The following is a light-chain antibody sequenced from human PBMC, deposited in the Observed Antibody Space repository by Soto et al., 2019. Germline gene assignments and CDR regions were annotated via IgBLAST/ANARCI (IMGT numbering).Light chain of an antibody. CDR2: DIS. J-gene: IGKJ4*01. V-gene: IGKV3D-15*01. CDR1: QSVSSN. CDR3: QQYNDLPLT. Sequence: EIVMTQSPATLSVSPGERNTLACRAIQSVSSNLALYQQKPGQAPSLLIYDISARATGIPTRFSGSGSGTEFTLTISSLQSEDFAVYSCQQYNDLPLTVGGGTKVELK.